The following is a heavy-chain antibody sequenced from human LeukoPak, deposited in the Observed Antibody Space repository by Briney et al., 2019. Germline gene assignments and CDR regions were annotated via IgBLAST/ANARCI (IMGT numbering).Heavy chain of an antibody. D-gene: IGHD5-12*01. Sequence: GGTLRLSCAASGFTFSNYGMSWVRQAPGKGLEWVAAISGNGGITYYADSVKGRFTISRDDSKNTLYLLMNTLRAEDTAVYFCAEGGYSSYYFAYWGQGTLVTASS. V-gene: IGHV3-23*01. CDR2: ISGNGGIT. CDR3: AEGGYSSYYFAY. J-gene: IGHJ4*02. CDR1: GFTFSNYG.